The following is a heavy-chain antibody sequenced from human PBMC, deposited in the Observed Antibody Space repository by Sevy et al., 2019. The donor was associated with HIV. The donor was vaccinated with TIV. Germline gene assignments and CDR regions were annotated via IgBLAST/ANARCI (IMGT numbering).Heavy chain of an antibody. D-gene: IGHD2-2*01. V-gene: IGHV3-53*01. CDR1: GLTVSSNY. CDR2: ICSGGST. Sequence: GESLKISCAASGLTVSSNYMSWVRQAPGKGLEWVSVICSGGSTYYADSVKGRFTISRDNSKNTLYLQMNSLRAEDTDVYYCARDMPSSGMDVWSQGTTVTVSS. J-gene: IGHJ6*02. CDR3: ARDMPSSGMDV.